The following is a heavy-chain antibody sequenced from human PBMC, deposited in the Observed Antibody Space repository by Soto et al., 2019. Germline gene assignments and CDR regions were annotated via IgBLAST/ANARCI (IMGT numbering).Heavy chain of an antibody. CDR1: GGTFSSYA. J-gene: IGHJ4*02. V-gene: IGHV1-69*13. Sequence: SVKVACKASGGTFSSYAISWVRQAPGQGLEWMGGIIPIFGTANYAQKFQGRVTITADESTSTAYMELSSLRSEDTAVYYCARTEGYYDSSGYYRDYWGQGTLVTVSS. CDR3: ARTEGYYDSSGYYRDY. CDR2: IIPIFGTA. D-gene: IGHD3-22*01.